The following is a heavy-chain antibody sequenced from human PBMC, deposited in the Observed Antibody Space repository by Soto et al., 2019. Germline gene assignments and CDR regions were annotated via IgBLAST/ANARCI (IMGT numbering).Heavy chain of an antibody. CDR3: ARPGTERMEFDY. D-gene: IGHD2-15*01. CDR1: GFTFSSYS. J-gene: IGHJ4*02. V-gene: IGHV3-48*02. CDR2: ISSSSTI. Sequence: GGSLRLSCAASGFTFSSYSMNWVRQAPGKGLEWVSYISSSSTIYYADSVKGRFTISRDNAKNSLYLQMNSLRDEDTAVYYCARPGTERMEFDYWGQGTLVTVSS.